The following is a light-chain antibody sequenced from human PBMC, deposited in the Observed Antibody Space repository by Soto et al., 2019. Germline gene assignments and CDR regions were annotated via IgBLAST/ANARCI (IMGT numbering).Light chain of an antibody. CDR3: CSYAGSYTWV. J-gene: IGLJ3*02. CDR1: SSDVGDYNY. Sequence: QSALTQPRSVSGSPGRSVTISCTGTSSDVGDYNYVSWYEQRPGKAPKVMIYDVSRRPSGVPDRFSGSKSGNTASLTISGLQAEDEADYYCCSYAGSYTWVFGGGTKLTVL. CDR2: DVS. V-gene: IGLV2-11*01.